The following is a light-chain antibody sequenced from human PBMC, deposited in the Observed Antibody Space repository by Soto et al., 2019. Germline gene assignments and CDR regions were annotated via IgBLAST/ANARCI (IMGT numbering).Light chain of an antibody. CDR2: DAS. J-gene: IGKJ2*01. CDR3: QQRSNWPLYT. V-gene: IGKV3-11*01. Sequence: EIVLTQSPATLSLSPGERATLSCRASQSVSSYSAWYQQKPGQAPRLLIYDASNRATGIPARFSGSGSGTDFTLTISSREPEDFAVYYCQQRSNWPLYTFGQGTKLEIK. CDR1: QSVSSY.